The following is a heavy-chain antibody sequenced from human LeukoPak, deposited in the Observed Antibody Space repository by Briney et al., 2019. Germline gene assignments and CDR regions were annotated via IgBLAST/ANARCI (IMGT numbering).Heavy chain of an antibody. CDR1: GFTFSSYS. Sequence: GGSLRLSCAASGFTFSSYSMNWVRQAPGKGLEWVSSISSSSSYIYYADSVKGRLTISRDNAKNSLYLQMNSLRAEDTAVYYCARVLDYYYDSSGIMDYWGQGTLVTVSS. CDR3: ARVLDYYYDSSGIMDY. V-gene: IGHV3-21*01. D-gene: IGHD3-22*01. J-gene: IGHJ4*02. CDR2: ISSSSSYI.